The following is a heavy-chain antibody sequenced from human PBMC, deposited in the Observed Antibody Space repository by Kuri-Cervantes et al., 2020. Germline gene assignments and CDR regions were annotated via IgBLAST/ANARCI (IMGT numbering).Heavy chain of an antibody. CDR3: ARGPLGPRKQGFDY. J-gene: IGHJ4*02. CDR1: GGTFSSYA. D-gene: IGHD1/OR15-1a*01. Sequence: SVKVSCKASGGTFSSYAISWVRQAPGQGLEWVGGIIPIFGTANYAQKFQGRVTITADESTSTAYMELSSLRSEDTAVYYCARGPLGPRKQGFDYWGQGTLVTVSS. CDR2: IIPIFGTA. V-gene: IGHV1-69*13.